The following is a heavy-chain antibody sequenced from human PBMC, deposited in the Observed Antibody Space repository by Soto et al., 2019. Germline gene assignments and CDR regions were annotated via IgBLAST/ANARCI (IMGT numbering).Heavy chain of an antibody. CDR2: IYATGTT. V-gene: IGHV4-4*07. CDR1: GASIIVFY. D-gene: IGHD1-1*01. CDR3: VRDGTKTLRDWFDP. Sequence: SETLSLTCSVSGASIIVFYWSWIGKSAGKGLEWIGRIYATGTTDYNPSLKSRVMMSVDTSKKQFSLKLRSVTAADTAVYYCVRDGTKTLRDWFDPWGQGISVTVSS. J-gene: IGHJ5*02.